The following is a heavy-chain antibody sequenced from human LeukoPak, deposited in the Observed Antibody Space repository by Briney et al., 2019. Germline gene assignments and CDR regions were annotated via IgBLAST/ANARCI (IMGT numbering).Heavy chain of an antibody. J-gene: IGHJ4*02. CDR2: IPYYGNNK. Sequence: PGGSLRLSCAASRFTISSYGMHWVRQAPGKGLGWVAFIPYYGNNKYYADSVKGRFTISRDNSKNTLYPQMNSLRAEDTAVYYCVKDGDDSGSYLVYWGQGTLVTVSS. CDR3: VKDGDDSGSYLVY. V-gene: IGHV3-30*02. D-gene: IGHD1-26*01. CDR1: RFTISSYG.